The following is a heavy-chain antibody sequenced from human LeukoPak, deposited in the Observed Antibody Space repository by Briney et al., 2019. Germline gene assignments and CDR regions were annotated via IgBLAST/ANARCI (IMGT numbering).Heavy chain of an antibody. Sequence: SETLSLTCAVSGESFSGYYGCWIRQPPGKGLEWIGEINHSGSTNYNPYLKSRVTISVNTSKNQFSLKLSSVTAADTAVYYCARARITIVRRVNAFDIWGQGTMVTVSS. CDR3: ARARITIVRRVNAFDI. CDR2: INHSGST. CDR1: GESFSGYY. D-gene: IGHD3-10*01. V-gene: IGHV4-34*01. J-gene: IGHJ3*02.